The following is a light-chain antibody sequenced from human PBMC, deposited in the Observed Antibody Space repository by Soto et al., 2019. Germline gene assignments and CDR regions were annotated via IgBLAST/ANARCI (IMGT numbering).Light chain of an antibody. Sequence: DIQMTQSPSSLSASVGDRVTITCRASQSISDNLDWYQHKPGAAPNVLIYAASSLQNGVPSSLSGSGSGTDFTLTIRSLQPDDFVTYYWQHSYGTPSTFGRGTKVEIK. V-gene: IGKV1-39*01. CDR3: QHSYGTPST. J-gene: IGKJ4*01. CDR1: QSISDN. CDR2: AAS.